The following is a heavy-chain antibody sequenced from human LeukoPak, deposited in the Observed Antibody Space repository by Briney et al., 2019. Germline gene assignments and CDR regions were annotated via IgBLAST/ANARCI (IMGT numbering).Heavy chain of an antibody. D-gene: IGHD3-16*01. CDR3: VREYHGGYFDF. Sequence: GASVKVSCKASGYIFTSYYMHWVRQAPGQGLEWLGVVYPSAGTSDPAQRFRARITLSDDTSTSTAYMELRSPKSEDTAIYFCVREYHGGYFDFWGQGTLVTVSS. CDR2: VYPSAGTS. CDR1: GYIFTSYY. V-gene: IGHV1-46*03. J-gene: IGHJ4*02.